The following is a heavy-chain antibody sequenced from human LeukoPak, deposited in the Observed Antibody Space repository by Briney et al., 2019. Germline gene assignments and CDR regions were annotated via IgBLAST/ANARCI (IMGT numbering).Heavy chain of an antibody. CDR2: ISPDGSTT. Sequence: GGSLRLSCAASGFTFSSHWMHWVRQGPGKGLAWVSNISPDGSTTTYAGSVKGRFTISRDNAKNTLCLQMNSLRADDTAVYFCTRSGGRNFDYWGQGTLVTVSS. V-gene: IGHV3-74*01. CDR3: TRSGGRNFDY. J-gene: IGHJ4*02. D-gene: IGHD2-15*01. CDR1: GFTFSSHW.